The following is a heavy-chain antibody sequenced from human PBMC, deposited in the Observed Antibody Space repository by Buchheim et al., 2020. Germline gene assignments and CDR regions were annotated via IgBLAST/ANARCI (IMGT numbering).Heavy chain of an antibody. CDR1: GGSISSSSSY. D-gene: IGHD6-13*01. J-gene: IGHJ5*02. CDR3: ARHEYSRITALVYWFDP. CDR2: IYYSGNT. V-gene: IGHV4-39*01. Sequence: QLQLQESGPGLVKPSETLSLTCTVSGGSISSSSSYWGRVRQPPGQGLEWIGSIYYSGNTYYSPSLKRRVTISVDTSRNQFSLKLSSVTAADTAVYYCARHEYSRITALVYWFDPWGQGTL.